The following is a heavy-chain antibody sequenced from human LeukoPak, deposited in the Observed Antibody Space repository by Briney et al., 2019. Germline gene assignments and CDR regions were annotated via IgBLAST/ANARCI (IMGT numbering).Heavy chain of an antibody. CDR1: GGSFSGYY. D-gene: IGHD3-16*02. CDR3: ARGRGYYDYVWGSYREKRLGHYYYGTDV. CDR2: INHSGST. V-gene: IGHV4-34*01. J-gene: IGHJ6*02. Sequence: PSETLSLTCAVYGGSFSGYYWSWIRQPPGKGLEWIGEINHSGSTNYNPSLKGRVTISVDTSKNQFSLKLSSVTAADTAVYYCARGRGYYDYVWGSYREKRLGHYYYGTDVWGQGTTVTVSS.